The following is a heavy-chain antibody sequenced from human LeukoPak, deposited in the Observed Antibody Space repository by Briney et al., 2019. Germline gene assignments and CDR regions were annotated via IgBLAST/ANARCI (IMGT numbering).Heavy chain of an antibody. Sequence: GGSLRLSCAASGFTFSSYWMHWVRQAPGKGLVWVSRINTDGSSTSYADSVKGRFTISRDNAKNTLYLQMNNLRAEDTAAYYCARHSYGTFDYWGQGTLVNVAS. CDR3: ARHSYGTFDY. CDR1: GFTFSSYW. D-gene: IGHD5-18*01. CDR2: INTDGSST. J-gene: IGHJ4*02. V-gene: IGHV3-74*01.